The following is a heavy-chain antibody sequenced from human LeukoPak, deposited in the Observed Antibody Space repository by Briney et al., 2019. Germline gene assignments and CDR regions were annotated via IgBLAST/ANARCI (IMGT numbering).Heavy chain of an antibody. V-gene: IGHV4-34*01. D-gene: IGHD6-13*01. J-gene: IGHJ5*02. CDR1: GGSFSGYY. CDR3: ARADIAAAGSPFAP. CDR2: INHSGST. Sequence: SETLSLTCAVYGGSFSGYYWSWIRQPPGKGLEWIGEINHSGSTNYKSSLKSRVTISVDTSKNQFSLKLSPVTAADTAVYYCARADIAAAGSPFAPWGQGTLVTVSS.